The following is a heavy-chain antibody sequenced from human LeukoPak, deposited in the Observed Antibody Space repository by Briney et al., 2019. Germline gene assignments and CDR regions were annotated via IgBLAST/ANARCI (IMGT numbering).Heavy chain of an antibody. V-gene: IGHV3-7*01. J-gene: IGHJ4*02. Sequence: GGSLRLSCAASGFTFCSYWMSWVRQAPGQGLEWVAHIKQDGSEKYYVDSVKGRFTFSRDNAKNSLYLQMNSLRAEDTAVYYCARAWQWLVTKGGYFDYWGQGTLVTVSS. CDR2: IKQDGSEK. CDR3: ARAWQWLVTKGGYFDY. CDR1: GFTFCSYW. D-gene: IGHD6-19*01.